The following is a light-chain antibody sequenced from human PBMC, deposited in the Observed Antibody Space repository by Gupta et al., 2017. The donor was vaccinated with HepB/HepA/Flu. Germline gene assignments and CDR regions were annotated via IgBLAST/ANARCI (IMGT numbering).Light chain of an antibody. CDR2: SAS. J-gene: IGKJ3*01. CDR3: QQSYDIPLT. Sequence: DIQMTQSPSSLSASIGDRVTITCRASQSITTYLSWYQQKPGKAPRLLISSASRLQSGVPSRFSGSGSGTDFTLTISSLQPEDFGTYYCQQSYDIPLTFGPGTKVEIK. V-gene: IGKV1-39*01. CDR1: QSITTY.